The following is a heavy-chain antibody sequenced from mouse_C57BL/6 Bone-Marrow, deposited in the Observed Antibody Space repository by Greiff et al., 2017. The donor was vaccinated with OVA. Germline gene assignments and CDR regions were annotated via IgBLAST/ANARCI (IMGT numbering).Heavy chain of an antibody. V-gene: IGHV2-5*01. Sequence: VMLVESGPGLVQPSQSLSITCTVSGFSLTSYGVHWVRQSPGKGLEWLGVIWRGGSTDYNAAFMSRLSITKDNSKSQVFFKMNSLQADDTAIYYCAKGVLRFYYYAMDYWGQGTSVTVSS. CDR1: GFSLTSYG. CDR3: AKGVLRFYYYAMDY. D-gene: IGHD1-1*01. J-gene: IGHJ4*01. CDR2: IWRGGST.